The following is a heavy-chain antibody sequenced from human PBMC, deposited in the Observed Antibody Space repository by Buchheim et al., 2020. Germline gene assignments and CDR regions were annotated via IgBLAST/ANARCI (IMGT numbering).Heavy chain of an antibody. CDR1: GGSISSGGYY. CDR2: IYYSGST. CDR3: VVGVLSFRNYCDSRGAFDI. V-gene: IGHV4-31*03. Sequence: QVQLQESGPGLVKPSQTLSLTCTVSGGSISSGGYYWSWIRQHPGKGLEWIGYIYYSGSTYYSPSLKSRVTISVDTSKNQFSLKLSSVTAADTAVYYCVVGVLSFRNYCDSRGAFDIWGQGT. J-gene: IGHJ3*02. D-gene: IGHD3-22*01.